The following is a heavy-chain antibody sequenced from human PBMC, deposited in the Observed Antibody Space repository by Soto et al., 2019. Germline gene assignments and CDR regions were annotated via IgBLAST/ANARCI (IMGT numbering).Heavy chain of an antibody. CDR1: GGSISSVYYY. V-gene: IGHV4-30-4*01. CDR3: ARGPAGDKVDY. CDR2: IYNSGST. J-gene: IGHJ4*02. Sequence: QVQLQESGPGLVEPSQTLSLTCTVSGGSISSVYYYWSWIRQPPGKGLEWIGHIYNSGSTYSNPSPKSRVTISVDTSKNPFSLNLSSVTATDTAVYYCARGPAGDKVDYWGQGTLVTVSS. D-gene: IGHD7-27*01.